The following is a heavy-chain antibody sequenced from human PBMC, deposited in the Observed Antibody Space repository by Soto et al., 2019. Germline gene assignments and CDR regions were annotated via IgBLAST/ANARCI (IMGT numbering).Heavy chain of an antibody. D-gene: IGHD6-13*01. CDR1: GDSMSGSSYY. Sequence: PSETLSLTCTVSGDSMSGSSYYWAWLRQPPGKGLEWIATIYYSGTTYYNPSLKTRVTISVDTSKNQFSLKLRSLAAADTALYYCARQAGRFDYWGQGILVTVSS. CDR2: IYYSGTT. V-gene: IGHV4-39*01. J-gene: IGHJ4*02. CDR3: ARQAGRFDY.